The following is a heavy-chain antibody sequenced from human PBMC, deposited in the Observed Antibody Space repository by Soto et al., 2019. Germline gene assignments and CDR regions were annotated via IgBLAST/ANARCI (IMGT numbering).Heavy chain of an antibody. CDR3: ASAAQVWLPFDS. D-gene: IGHD6-25*01. V-gene: IGHV4-59*01. J-gene: IGHJ4*02. CDR1: GTSIGNYY. CDR2: IYYSGST. Sequence: SETLSLTCTVSGTSIGNYYWSWIRQPPGKGLEWIGYIYYSGSTNYNPSLKSRATISVDTSKKQFSLKVKSVTAADTAVYYCASAAQVWLPFDSWGQGTLVTRLL.